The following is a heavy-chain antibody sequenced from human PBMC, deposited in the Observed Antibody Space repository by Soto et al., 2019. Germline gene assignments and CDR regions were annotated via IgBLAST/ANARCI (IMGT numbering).Heavy chain of an antibody. CDR1: GGTFSSYA. V-gene: IGHV1-69*01. J-gene: IGHJ5*02. CDR3: AREITIFGVVIIQNNWFDP. Sequence: QVQLVQSGAEVKKPGSSVKVSCKASGGTFSSYAISWVRQAPGQGLEWRGGIIPIFGTANYAQKFQGRVTITADESTSTAYMELSSLRSEDTAVYYCAREITIFGVVIIQNNWFDPWGQGTLVTVSS. D-gene: IGHD3-3*01. CDR2: IIPIFGTA.